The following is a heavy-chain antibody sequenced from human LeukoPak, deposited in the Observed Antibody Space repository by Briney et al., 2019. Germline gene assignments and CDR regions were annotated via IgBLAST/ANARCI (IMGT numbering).Heavy chain of an antibody. V-gene: IGHV3-9*01. CDR1: GFTFDDYA. CDR2: ISWNSGSI. D-gene: IGHD1-26*01. J-gene: IGHJ6*02. Sequence: GGSLRLSCAASGFTFDDYAMHWVRQAPGKGLEWVSGISWNSGSIGYADSVKGRFTISRDNAKNSLYLQMNSLRAEDTAVYYCARDLSMGATIYYHYYGMDVWGQGTTVTVSS. CDR3: ARDLSMGATIYYHYYGMDV.